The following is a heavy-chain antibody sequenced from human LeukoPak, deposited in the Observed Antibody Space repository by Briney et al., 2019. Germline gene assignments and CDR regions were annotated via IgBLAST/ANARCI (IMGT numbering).Heavy chain of an antibody. V-gene: IGHV5-51*01. CDR2: IYPGDSDT. J-gene: IGHJ4*02. CDR3: ARMGFSTVGATHFDS. D-gene: IGHD1-26*01. CDR1: SYIFTSYW. Sequence: GASLQISCKGSSYIFTSYWIGWVRPLPGKGLECMGIIYPGDSDTRYRPSFQGQVTISADKSISTAYLQWSSLKASDTAMYYCARMGFSTVGATHFDSWGQGTLVTVSS.